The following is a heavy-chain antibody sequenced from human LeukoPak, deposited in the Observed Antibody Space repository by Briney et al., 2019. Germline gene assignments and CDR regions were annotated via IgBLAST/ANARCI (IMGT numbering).Heavy chain of an antibody. D-gene: IGHD2-2*01. CDR2: ISSSSSYT. V-gene: IGHV3-11*06. CDR1: GFTFSDYY. Sequence: GGSLRLSCAASGFTFSDYYMSWIRQAPGKGLEWVSYISSSSSYTNYADSVKGRFTISRDNAKNSLYLQMNSLRAEDTAVYYCAREPRGSCSSTSCYQGKGMDVWGQGTTVTVSS. CDR3: AREPRGSCSSTSCYQGKGMDV. J-gene: IGHJ6*02.